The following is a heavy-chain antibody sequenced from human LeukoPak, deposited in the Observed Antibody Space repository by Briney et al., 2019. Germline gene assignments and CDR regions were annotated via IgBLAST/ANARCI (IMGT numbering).Heavy chain of an antibody. CDR2: TKQDGSQT. V-gene: IGHV3-7*01. CDR1: GFTLRTYW. CDR3: ARVHGGSWEGPCDS. J-gene: IGHJ4*02. Sequence: GGSLRLSCAASGFTLRTYWMSWVRRAPRKGVEWVDNTKQDGSQTAYGDSVKGRFTISRDNAQNSLYLQMNSLRVEDTAVYYCARVHGGSWEGPCDSWGQGTLVTVS. D-gene: IGHD2-15*01.